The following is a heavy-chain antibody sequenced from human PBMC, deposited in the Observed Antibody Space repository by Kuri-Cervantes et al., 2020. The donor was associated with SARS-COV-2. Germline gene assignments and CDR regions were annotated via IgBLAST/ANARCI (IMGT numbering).Heavy chain of an antibody. J-gene: IGHJ3*02. Sequence: GGSLRPSCAASGFTFNSYGMHWVRQAPGKGLEWVALISYDGLNKYYAGSVKGRFTISRDNSKNTLYLQMNSLRAEDTAVYYCAIIRHYTIGWYNERVNDGLDIWGQGTMVTVSS. CDR1: GFTFNSYG. CDR2: ISYDGLNK. D-gene: IGHD6-19*01. V-gene: IGHV3-30*03. CDR3: AIIRHYTIGWYNERVNDGLDI.